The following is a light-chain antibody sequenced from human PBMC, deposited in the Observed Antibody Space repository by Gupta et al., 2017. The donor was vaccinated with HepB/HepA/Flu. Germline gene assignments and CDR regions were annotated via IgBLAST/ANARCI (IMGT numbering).Light chain of an antibody. J-gene: IGKJ2*04. CDR1: QSISNW. V-gene: IGKV1-5*03. Sequence: DTQMTQSPSTLSASVGDRVTITCRASQSISNWLAWYQQKPGKAPKLMIYKASILESGVPSRFSGSGSGTEFTLSSSRLQPDDFANYYCQQDGDYCSFGQGTKLEIK. CDR3: QQDGDYCS. CDR2: KAS.